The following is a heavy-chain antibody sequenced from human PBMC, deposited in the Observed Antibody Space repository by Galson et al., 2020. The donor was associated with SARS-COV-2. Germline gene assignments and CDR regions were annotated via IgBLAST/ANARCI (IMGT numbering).Heavy chain of an antibody. CDR3: ARLHYGEYAPEAFDI. CDR2: IYYSVST. D-gene: IGHD4-17*01. CDR1: GGSISDYY. V-gene: IGHV4-59*12. J-gene: IGHJ3*02. Sequence: SETLSLTCTVSGGSISDYYWSWIRRPPGKGLECIGYIYYSVSTNYNPSLKSRVTILGDRSKNQFSLRLSSVTAADTAVYYCARLHYGEYAPEAFDIWGPGTRVTVAS.